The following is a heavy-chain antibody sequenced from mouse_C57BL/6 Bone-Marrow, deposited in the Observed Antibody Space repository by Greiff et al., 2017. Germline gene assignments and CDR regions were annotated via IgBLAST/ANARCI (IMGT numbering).Heavy chain of an antibody. V-gene: IGHV2-6-1*01. D-gene: IGHD1-1*01. Sequence: VQLQESGPGLVAPSQSLSITCTVSGFSLTSYGVHWVRQPPGKGLEWLVVIWSDGSTTYNSALKSRLSISKDNSKSQFFLIMNSLQTDDTAMYYCARHGDGSSYWYFDVWGTGTTVTVSS. CDR1: GFSLTSYG. J-gene: IGHJ1*03. CDR2: IWSDGST. CDR3: ARHGDGSSYWYFDV.